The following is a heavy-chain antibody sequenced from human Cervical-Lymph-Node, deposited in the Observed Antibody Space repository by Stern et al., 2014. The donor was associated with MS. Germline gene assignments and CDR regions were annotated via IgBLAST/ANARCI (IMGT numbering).Heavy chain of an antibody. V-gene: IGHV2-5*02. CDR2: IYWEDDK. CDR3: AHSLSARPDYFYYGMDV. J-gene: IGHJ6*02. Sequence: QVTLKESGPTLVKPTQTLTLTCTFSGFSLSTSGVGVGWIRQPPGKALEWLALIYWEDDKRTSPSLKSRLTITKDSSKNQVVLTMTKMDPVDTATYYCAHSLSARPDYFYYGMDVWGQGTTVTVSS. CDR1: GFSLSTSGVG. D-gene: IGHD6-6*01.